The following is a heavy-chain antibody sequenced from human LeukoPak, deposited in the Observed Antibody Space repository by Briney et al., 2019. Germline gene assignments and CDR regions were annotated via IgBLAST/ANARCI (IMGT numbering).Heavy chain of an antibody. CDR1: GFTFSSYG. V-gene: IGHV3-30*02. CDR2: IRYDGSNK. J-gene: IGHJ4*02. Sequence: GGSLRLSCAASGFTFSSYGMHWVRQAPGKGLEWVAFIRYDGSNKYYADSVKGRFTISRDNSKNTLYLQMNSLRAEDTAVYYCARGVGAAHSFDYWGQGTLVTVSS. CDR3: ARGVGAAHSFDY. D-gene: IGHD1-26*01.